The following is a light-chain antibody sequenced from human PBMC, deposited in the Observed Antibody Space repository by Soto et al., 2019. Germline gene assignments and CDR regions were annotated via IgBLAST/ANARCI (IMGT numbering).Light chain of an antibody. V-gene: IGKV1-5*01. J-gene: IGKJ5*01. CDR1: QDISTF. CDR2: DAS. CDR3: QQASSFPLT. Sequence: DIQMTQSPSTLSASVGDRVTISCRASQDISTFLAWYQHKPGKAPKLLIYDASTLQTGVPSRFRGSGFGTEFTLTISGLQPDDFATYYCQQASSFPLTFGQGTRLEIK.